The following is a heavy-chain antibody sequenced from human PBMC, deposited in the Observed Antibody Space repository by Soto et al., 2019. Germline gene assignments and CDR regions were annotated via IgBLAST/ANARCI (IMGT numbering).Heavy chain of an antibody. CDR3: ARHEGYDWTEFDY. CDR2: IYYAGST. CDR1: GDSITSTTYY. D-gene: IGHD1-20*01. Sequence: SETLSLTCTVSGDSITSTTYYWGWIRQPPGKGLEWIGTIYYAGSTYYSPSLESRVSISIDTSQNQFSLELSSVTAADTAVYYCARHEGYDWTEFDYWGQGILVTVSS. J-gene: IGHJ4*02. V-gene: IGHV4-39*01.